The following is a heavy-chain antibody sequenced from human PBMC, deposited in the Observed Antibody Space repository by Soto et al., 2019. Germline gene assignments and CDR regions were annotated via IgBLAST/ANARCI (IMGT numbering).Heavy chain of an antibody. V-gene: IGHV3-23*01. CDR2: ISGGGGDT. J-gene: IGHJ6*02. CDR3: AKGGTSSGPYYYGLDV. CDR1: GFTFSAYA. D-gene: IGHD6-19*01. Sequence: LRLSCAASGFTFSAYAMSWVRQAPGKGLQWVSAISGGGGDTYYADSVKGRFTISRDNSKNTLYLLMHSLRAEDTAVYYCAKGGTSSGPYYYGLDVWGQGTTVTVSS.